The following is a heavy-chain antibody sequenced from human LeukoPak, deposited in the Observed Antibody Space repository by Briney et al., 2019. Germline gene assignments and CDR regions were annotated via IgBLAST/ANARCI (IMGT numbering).Heavy chain of an antibody. V-gene: IGHV3-9*01. Sequence: GGSLRLSCAASGFTFDDYAMHWVRQAPGKGLEWVSGISWNSGSIGYADPVKGRFTISRDNAKNSLYLQMNSLRAEDTAFYYCAKSYSSSWYGGIDYWGQGTLVTVSS. CDR2: ISWNSGSI. CDR1: GFTFDDYA. J-gene: IGHJ4*02. CDR3: AKSYSSSWYGGIDY. D-gene: IGHD6-13*01.